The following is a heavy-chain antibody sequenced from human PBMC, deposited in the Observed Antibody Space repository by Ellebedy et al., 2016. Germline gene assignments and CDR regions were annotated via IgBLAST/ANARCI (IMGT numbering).Heavy chain of an antibody. V-gene: IGHV3-21*06. CDR3: AREDDRSGYYYRIDY. D-gene: IGHD3-22*01. CDR1: GFTFSSYN. J-gene: IGHJ4*02. CDR2: IDSSGRHI. Sequence: GEPLKISCAASGFTFSSYNMNWVRQAPGKELEWVSSIDSSGRHIFYADSVKGRFTISRDTAKNSLYLQMNSLRDEDTAVYYCAREDDRSGYYYRIDYWGQGTLVTVSS.